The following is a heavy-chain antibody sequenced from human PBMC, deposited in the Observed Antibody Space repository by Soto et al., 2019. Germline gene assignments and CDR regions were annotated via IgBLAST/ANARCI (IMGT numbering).Heavy chain of an antibody. D-gene: IGHD6-19*01. V-gene: IGHV3-21*01. Sequence: GSLRLSCAASGFTFSSYSMNWVRQAPGKGLEWVSSISSSSSYIYYADSVKGRFTISRDNAKNALYLQMNSLRAEDTAVYYCASIRYSRGWYVWGQGTLVTVSS. CDR2: ISSSSSYI. CDR1: GFTFSSYS. J-gene: IGHJ4*02. CDR3: ASIRYSRGWYV.